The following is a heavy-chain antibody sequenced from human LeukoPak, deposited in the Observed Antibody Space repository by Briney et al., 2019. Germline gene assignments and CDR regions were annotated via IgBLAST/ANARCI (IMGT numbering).Heavy chain of an antibody. CDR1: GYTLTGYY. CDR3: ARGFGSSSWYHVDY. CDR2: INPNSGGT. V-gene: IGHV1-2*02. D-gene: IGHD6-13*01. J-gene: IGHJ4*02. Sequence: GASVKVSCKASGYTLTGYYMHWVRLAPGQGLEWMGWINPNSGGTNYAQKFQGRVTMTRDTSISTAYMELSRLRSDDTAVYYCARGFGSSSWYHVDYWGQGTLVTVSS.